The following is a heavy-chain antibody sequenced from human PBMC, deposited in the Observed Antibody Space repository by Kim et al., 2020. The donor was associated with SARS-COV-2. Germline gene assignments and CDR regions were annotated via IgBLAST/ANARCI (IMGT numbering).Heavy chain of an antibody. CDR2: ISYDGSNK. V-gene: IGHV3-30*18. J-gene: IGHJ4*02. CDR1: GFTFSSYG. CDR3: AKDGGYSSSWYTDY. Sequence: GGSLRLSCAASGFTFSSYGMHWVRQAPGKGLEWVAVISYDGSNKYYADSVKGRFTISRDNSKNTLYLQMNSLRAEDTAVYYCAKDGGYSSSWYTDYWGQG. D-gene: IGHD6-13*01.